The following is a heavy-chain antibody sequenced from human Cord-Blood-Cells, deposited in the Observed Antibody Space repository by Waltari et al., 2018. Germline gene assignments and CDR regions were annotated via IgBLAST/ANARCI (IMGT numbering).Heavy chain of an antibody. D-gene: IGHD7-27*01. CDR1: GFTLISNA. Sequence: EVQLVESGGGLVQPGGSLRLPCAPPGFTLISNAIHWVRQATGKGLEWVSAIGTAGDTYYPGSVKGRFTISRENAKNSLYLQMNSLRAGDTAVYYCARDGVNWGFDYWGQGTLVTVSS. V-gene: IGHV3-13*01. CDR2: IGTAGDT. CDR3: ARDGVNWGFDY. J-gene: IGHJ4*02.